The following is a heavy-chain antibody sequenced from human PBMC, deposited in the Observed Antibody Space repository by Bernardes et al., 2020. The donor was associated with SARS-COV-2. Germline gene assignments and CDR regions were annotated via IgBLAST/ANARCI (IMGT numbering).Heavy chain of an antibody. V-gene: IGHV3-73*01. CDR3: SGQLSGGDYNYLGY. Sequence: GGSLRLSCAASGFTFSGSAMHWVRQASGKGLEWIGRIRTKPNNYATSYGASVKGRFTVSRDDSKNTVYLLMNSRKTEDTAMYYCSGQLSGGDYNYLGYWGKGALVTVSA. CDR2: IRTKPNNYAT. J-gene: IGHJ4*02. CDR1: GFTFSGSA. D-gene: IGHD2-21*02.